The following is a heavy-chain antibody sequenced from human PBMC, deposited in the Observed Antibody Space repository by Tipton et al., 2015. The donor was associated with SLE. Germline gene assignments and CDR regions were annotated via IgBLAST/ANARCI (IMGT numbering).Heavy chain of an antibody. Sequence: TLSLTCSVSGGSISNYYWSWIRQPPGKPLEWIGYVYYGGSTKYNPSLKSRVTISVDTSKNQFSLKLTSVTAADTAVYYCARALPFNYDFWSGYSTDPFDVWGQGTMVTVSA. CDR2: VYYGGST. CDR3: ARALPFNYDFWSGYSTDPFDV. V-gene: IGHV4-59*01. J-gene: IGHJ3*01. D-gene: IGHD3-3*01. CDR1: GGSISNYY.